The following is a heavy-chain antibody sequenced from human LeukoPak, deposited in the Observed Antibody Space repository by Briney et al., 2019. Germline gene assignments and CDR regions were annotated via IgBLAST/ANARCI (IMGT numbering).Heavy chain of an antibody. CDR2: IYHSGST. D-gene: IGHD3-3*01. J-gene: IGHJ6*02. CDR3: ARAHRTIYYYYGMDA. CDR1: GGSVSSGSYY. V-gene: IGHV4-61*01. Sequence: PSETLSLTCTVSGGSVSSGSYYWSWIRQPPGKGLEWIGEIYHSGSTNYNPSLKSRVTIPVDKSKNQFSLELSSVTAADTAVYYCARAHRTIYYYYGMDAWGQGTTVTVSS.